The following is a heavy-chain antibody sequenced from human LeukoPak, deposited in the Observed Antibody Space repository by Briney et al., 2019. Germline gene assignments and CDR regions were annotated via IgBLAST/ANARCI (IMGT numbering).Heavy chain of an antibody. J-gene: IGHJ5*02. CDR3: ARGQQPFDP. CDR1: GGSISSYY. CDR2: IYYSGST. V-gene: IGHV4-59*01. Sequence: SETLSLTCTVSGGSISSYYWSWIRQPPGKGLERIGYIYYSGSTNYNPSLKSRVTISVDTSKNQFSLKLSSVTAADTAVYYCARGQQPFDPWGQGTLVTVSS. D-gene: IGHD1-1*01.